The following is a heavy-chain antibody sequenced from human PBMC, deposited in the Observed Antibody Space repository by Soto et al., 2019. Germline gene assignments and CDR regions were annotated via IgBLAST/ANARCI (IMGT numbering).Heavy chain of an antibody. CDR1: GFTFSSYA. CDR2: ISSDGSNK. Sequence: GGSLRLSCAASGFTFSSYAMHWVRQAPGKGLEWVAVISSDGSNKYYADSVKGRFTISRDNSKNTLYLQMNSLRAEDTAVYYCAREGGYSYGGYYFDYWGQGTLVTVSS. CDR3: AREGGYSYGGYYFDY. D-gene: IGHD5-18*01. V-gene: IGHV3-30-3*01. J-gene: IGHJ4*02.